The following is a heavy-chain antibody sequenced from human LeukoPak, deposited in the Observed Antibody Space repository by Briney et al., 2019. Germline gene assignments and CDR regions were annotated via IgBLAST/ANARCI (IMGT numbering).Heavy chain of an antibody. CDR1: GYTSSIFA. V-gene: IGHV3-23*01. D-gene: IGHD1-26*01. J-gene: IGHJ6*01. CDR2: ISGSGDSR. Sequence: GSLSPSPAPSGYTSSIFAICTVRQAPGKGLEWVSLISGSGDSRYYAASVKGRFTISRDNAKTTLWLQMNSLIAEDTAVYYCAKGWITEGANYHRLDAWGQGTPVTVSS. CDR3: AKGWITEGANYHRLDA.